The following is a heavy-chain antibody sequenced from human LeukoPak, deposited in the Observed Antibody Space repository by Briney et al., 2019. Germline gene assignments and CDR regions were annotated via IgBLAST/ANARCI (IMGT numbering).Heavy chain of an antibody. J-gene: IGHJ4*02. Sequence: PSETLSLTCTVSGGSISPYYWCWIRKPPGTGLGWIGRIYTTGSTNYNPSLKSRVTMSVDTSRNQFSLKLSSVTAADTAMYYCARNSRYGEFDYWGQGTLVTVSS. CDR3: ARNSRYGEFDY. V-gene: IGHV4-4*07. D-gene: IGHD4-17*01. CDR2: IYTTGST. CDR1: GGSISPYY.